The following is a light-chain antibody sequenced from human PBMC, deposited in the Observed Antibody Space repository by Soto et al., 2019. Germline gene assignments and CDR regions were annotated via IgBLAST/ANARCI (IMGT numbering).Light chain of an antibody. CDR1: GTNYD. CDR3: QSYDSSPNFSYV. J-gene: IGLJ1*01. Sequence: QSVLTQPPSVSGAPGQRVTISCTLSGTNYDVHWYKQLPGSAPKVLIYGNSNRPSGVPDRFSGSKSGTSASLAITGLQAGDEADYYCQSYDSSPNFSYVFGTGTKVTVL. V-gene: IGLV1-40*01. CDR2: GNS.